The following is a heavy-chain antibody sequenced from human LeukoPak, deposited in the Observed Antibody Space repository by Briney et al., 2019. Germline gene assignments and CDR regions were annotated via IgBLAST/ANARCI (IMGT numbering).Heavy chain of an antibody. D-gene: IGHD2-21*02. CDR1: GVTFSSHT. CDR3: ARSALWGVTVIPSYFDY. V-gene: IGHV3-21*01. Sequence: GGSLRLSCAASGVTFSSHTMNWVRQAPGKGLEGVSSISGSTNYIYYAGSVQGRSTISRDNAKNSLDLQMNSLRAEATAVYFCARSALWGVTVIPSYFDYWGQGTLVTVSS. CDR2: ISGSTNYI. J-gene: IGHJ4*02.